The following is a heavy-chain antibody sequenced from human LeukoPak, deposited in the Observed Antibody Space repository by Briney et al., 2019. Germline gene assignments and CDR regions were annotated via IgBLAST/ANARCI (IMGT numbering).Heavy chain of an antibody. CDR1: GYTFTGYY. Sequence: GASVKVSCKASGYTFTGYYMHWVRQAPGQGLEWMGWIYPNSGATKYAQKFQGRVTMTSDTSISTAYMELSGLRSDDTAVYYCGTLLSNGPFDYWGQGSLVTVSS. V-gene: IGHV1-2*02. CDR2: IYPNSGAT. J-gene: IGHJ4*02. CDR3: GTLLSNGPFDY.